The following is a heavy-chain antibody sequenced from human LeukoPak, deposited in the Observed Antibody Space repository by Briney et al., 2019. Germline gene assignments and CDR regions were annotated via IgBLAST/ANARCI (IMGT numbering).Heavy chain of an antibody. Sequence: GGSLRLXCTASGFTFSSYAMSWVRQAPGKGLEWVSAISGNSGSTYYADSVKGRFTISRDNSKNTLYLRMNSLRAEDTAVYYWAKEAFAVVPAAKSDYWGQGTLVTVSP. CDR3: AKEAFAVVPAAKSDY. D-gene: IGHD2-2*01. CDR1: GFTFSSYA. J-gene: IGHJ4*02. CDR2: ISGNSGST. V-gene: IGHV3-23*01.